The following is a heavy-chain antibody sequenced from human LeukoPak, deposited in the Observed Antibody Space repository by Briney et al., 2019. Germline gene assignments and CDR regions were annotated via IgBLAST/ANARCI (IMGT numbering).Heavy chain of an antibody. V-gene: IGHV4-59*01. CDR2: IHYSGTT. J-gene: IGHJ6*02. CDR3: ARGVGVPSLYFYYGMDV. Sequence: PSETLSLTCTVSGGSISSYYWTWLRQPPEKGLEWIGFIHYSGTTNYKPSLRRRVTISVDTSKNEFSLNLSSVTAADTAVYYCARGVGVPSLYFYYGMDVWGQGTTVTVSS. D-gene: IGHD1-26*01. CDR1: GGSISSYY.